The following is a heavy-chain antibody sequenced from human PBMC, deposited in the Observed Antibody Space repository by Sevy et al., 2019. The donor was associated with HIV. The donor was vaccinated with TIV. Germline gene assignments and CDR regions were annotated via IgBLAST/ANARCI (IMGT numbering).Heavy chain of an antibody. CDR3: AKDATTVTIGWYFDL. D-gene: IGHD4-4*01. J-gene: IGHJ2*01. CDR2: ISYDGSNK. V-gene: IGHV3-30*18. CDR1: GFTFSNYG. Sequence: GGSLRLSCAASGFTFSNYGMHWVRQAPGTGLEWVAIISYDGSNKYYADSVKGRFTISTDNSKNTLYVQMNSLRTEDTAVYYCAKDATTVTIGWYFDLWGRGTLVTVSS.